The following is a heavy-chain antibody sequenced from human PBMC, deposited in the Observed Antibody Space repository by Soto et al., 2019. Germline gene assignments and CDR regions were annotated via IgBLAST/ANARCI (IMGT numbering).Heavy chain of an antibody. Sequence: QVKLQQWGAGLLKPSETLSLTCAVYGGSFSGYYWSWIRQPPGKGLEWMGEINHSGSNNYNPSLKGRVTISVDTSKKQFALKLSSVTAADTAVYYCARKGACWPTLGWFDPWGQGTLVTVSS. CDR3: ARKGACWPTLGWFDP. CDR2: INHSGSN. J-gene: IGHJ5*02. V-gene: IGHV4-34*01. CDR1: GGSFSGYY. D-gene: IGHD2-21*01.